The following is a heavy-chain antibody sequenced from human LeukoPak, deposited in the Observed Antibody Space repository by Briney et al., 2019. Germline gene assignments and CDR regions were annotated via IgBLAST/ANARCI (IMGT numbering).Heavy chain of an antibody. J-gene: IGHJ4*02. V-gene: IGHV3-48*01. CDR3: ARDGRGLGNYFDY. CDR1: GFTFSSYN. Sequence: GGSLRLSCVASGFTFSSYNMNWVRQAPGRGLEWVSYISSSSGTIYYADSVKGRFTISRDNAKNSLYLQMNSLRAEDTAVYYCARDGRGLGNYFDYWGQGTLVTVSS. CDR2: ISSSSGTI. D-gene: IGHD3-10*01.